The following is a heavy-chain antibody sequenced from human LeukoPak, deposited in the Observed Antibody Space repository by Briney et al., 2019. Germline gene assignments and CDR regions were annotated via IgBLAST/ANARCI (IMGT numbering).Heavy chain of an antibody. Sequence: SETLSLTCAVYGGSFSGYYWSWIRQPPGKGLEWIGEINHSGSTNYNPSLKSRVTISVDTSKNQFSLKLSSVTAADTAVYYCARESPRAGFRYSYGYYFDYWGQGTLVTVSS. CDR3: ARESPRAGFRYSYGYYFDY. V-gene: IGHV4-34*01. J-gene: IGHJ4*02. CDR2: INHSGST. CDR1: GGSFSGYY. D-gene: IGHD5-18*01.